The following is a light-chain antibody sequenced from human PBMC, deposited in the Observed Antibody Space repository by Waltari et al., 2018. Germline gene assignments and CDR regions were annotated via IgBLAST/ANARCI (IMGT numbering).Light chain of an antibody. CDR1: MLPKKY. CDR2: QAS. V-gene: IGLV3-27*01. CDR3: YSTTDNNLGV. J-gene: IGLJ1*01. Sequence: SSELTQPSSVSVSPGQTARITCSGDMLPKKYTRWFQQKPGQAPVLVLYQASARPSGIPERFSGSSSGTTVTFTISGAQVEDEADYYCYSTTDNNLGVFGPGTRVTVL.